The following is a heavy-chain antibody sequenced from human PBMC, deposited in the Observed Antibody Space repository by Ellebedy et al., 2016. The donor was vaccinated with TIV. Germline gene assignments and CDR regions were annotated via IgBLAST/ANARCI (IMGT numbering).Heavy chain of an antibody. CDR2: INRDGSDR. V-gene: IGHV3-7*03. CDR1: GFTFSSYW. CDR3: TCSSGWSGEGGS. J-gene: IGHJ4*02. Sequence: GESLKISXAASGFTFSSYWMHWVRQAPGKGLEWAANINRDGSDRNYVDSVEGRFTISRDNAKKSVYLQMTSLRDDDTAVYYCTCSSGWSGEGGSWGQGTLVTVSS. D-gene: IGHD6-13*01.